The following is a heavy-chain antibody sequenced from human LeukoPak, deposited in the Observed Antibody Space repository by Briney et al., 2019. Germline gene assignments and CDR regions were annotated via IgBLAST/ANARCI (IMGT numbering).Heavy chain of an antibody. J-gene: IGHJ6*03. Sequence: SETLSLTCTVSGGSISSSSYYWGWIRQPPGKGLEWIGSIYYSGSTYYNPSLKSRVTISVDTSKNQFSLKLSSVTAADTAVYYCARAVHYYYDSSGYYYYYYYMDVWGKGTTVTISS. CDR2: IYYSGST. V-gene: IGHV4-39*01. CDR3: ARAVHYYYDSSGYYYYYYYMDV. CDR1: GGSISSSSYY. D-gene: IGHD3-22*01.